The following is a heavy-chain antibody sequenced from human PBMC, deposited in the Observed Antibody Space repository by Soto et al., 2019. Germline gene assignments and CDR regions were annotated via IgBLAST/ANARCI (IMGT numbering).Heavy chain of an antibody. D-gene: IGHD6-19*01. CDR1: GYTFPSYG. Sequence: QVHLVQSGAEVKRPGASVKVSCKASGYTFPSYGISWLRQAPGQGLVWMGWISAHNGHTKSTQNFQGRVTMTTDISTSTAPMELRGLRSDDTAVYYSARDVGGWPDHWGQGTLVTVSS. J-gene: IGHJ4*02. CDR3: ARDVGGWPDH. CDR2: ISAHNGHT. V-gene: IGHV1-18*01.